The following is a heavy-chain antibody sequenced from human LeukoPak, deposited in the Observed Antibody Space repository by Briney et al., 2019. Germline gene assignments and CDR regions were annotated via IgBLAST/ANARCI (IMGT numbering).Heavy chain of an antibody. D-gene: IGHD3-10*01. J-gene: IGHJ4*02. V-gene: IGHV3-48*03. CDR3: ARARYGSGGYFFDF. CDR1: GLTFSSHE. Sequence: GGSLRLSCAASGLTFSSHEMNWVRQAPGKGLEWLSYISSDESTKYYADSVKGRFTISRDNAKSSLYLQMNSLRGEDTAVYYCARARYGSGGYFFDFWGQGTLVTVSS. CDR2: ISSDESTK.